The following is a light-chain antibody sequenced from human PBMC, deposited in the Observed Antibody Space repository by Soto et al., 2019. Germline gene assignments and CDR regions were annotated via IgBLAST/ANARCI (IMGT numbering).Light chain of an antibody. J-gene: IGLJ1*01. V-gene: IGLV2-23*01. CDR2: EGA. Sequence: QSALTQPASVSGSPGQSITISCTGTSSDVVSSNLVSWYQQHPHRAPKLIIYEGARRPSGVSGRFSASTSGNTASLRISGLQAEDEADYYCCSFAPFTTSYVFGTGTKVTVL. CDR1: SSDVVSSNL. CDR3: CSFAPFTTSYV.